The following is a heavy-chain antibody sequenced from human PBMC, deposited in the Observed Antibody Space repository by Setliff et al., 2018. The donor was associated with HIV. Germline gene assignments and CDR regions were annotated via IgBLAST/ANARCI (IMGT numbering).Heavy chain of an antibody. CDR2: FDPEDGET. D-gene: IGHD3-16*02. J-gene: IGHJ4*02. Sequence: GASVKVSCKVSGYTLTELSMHWVRQAPGKGLEWMGGFDPEDGETIYAQKFQGSVTMTEDTSTDTAYVELSSLRSEDTAVYYCATARSKVRLGELSLFDYWGQGTLVTVSS. CDR1: GYTLTELS. V-gene: IGHV1-24*01. CDR3: ATARSKVRLGELSLFDY.